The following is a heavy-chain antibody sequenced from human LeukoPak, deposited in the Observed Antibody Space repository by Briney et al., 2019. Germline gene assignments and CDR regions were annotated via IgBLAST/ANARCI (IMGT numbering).Heavy chain of an antibody. Sequence: GGSLRLSCAASGFTFSSYSMNWVRQAPGKGLEWVSSISSSSSYIYYADSVKGRFTISRDNAKNSLYLHMNSLRAEDTAVYYCARDKGDYHTSGSLFVFGGQGTLVTVSS. CDR3: ARDKGDYHTSGSLFVF. CDR2: ISSSSSYI. J-gene: IGHJ4*02. V-gene: IGHV3-21*04. D-gene: IGHD3-22*01. CDR1: GFTFSSYS.